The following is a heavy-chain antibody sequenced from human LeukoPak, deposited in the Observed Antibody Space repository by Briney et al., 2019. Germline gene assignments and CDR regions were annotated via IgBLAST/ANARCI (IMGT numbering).Heavy chain of an antibody. CDR1: GYTFTGYY. CDR3: ASLHSSSWGYYYMDV. Sequence: VASVKVSCKASGYTFTGYYMHWVRQAPGQGLEWMGWINLNSGGTNYAQKFQGRVTMTRDTSISTAYMELSRLRSDDTAVYYCASLHSSSWGYYYMDVWGKGTTVTVSS. D-gene: IGHD6-13*01. V-gene: IGHV1-2*02. J-gene: IGHJ6*03. CDR2: INLNSGGT.